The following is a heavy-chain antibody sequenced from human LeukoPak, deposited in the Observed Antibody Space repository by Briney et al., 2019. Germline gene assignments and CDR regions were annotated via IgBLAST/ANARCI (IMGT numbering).Heavy chain of an antibody. D-gene: IGHD3-16*02. CDR2: ISSSGSTI. Sequence: PGGSLRLSCAASGFTFSDYYMSWIRQAPGKGLEWVSYISSSGSTIYYADPVKGRFTISRDNAKNSLYLQMNSLRAEDTAVYYCARTVYDYVWGSYRFVALDYWGQGTLVTVSS. CDR1: GFTFSDYY. CDR3: ARTVYDYVWGSYRFVALDY. V-gene: IGHV3-11*04. J-gene: IGHJ4*02.